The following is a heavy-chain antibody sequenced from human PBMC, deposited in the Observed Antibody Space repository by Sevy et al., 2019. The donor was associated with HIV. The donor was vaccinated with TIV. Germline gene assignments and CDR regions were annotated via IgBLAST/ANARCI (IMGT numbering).Heavy chain of an antibody. CDR2: ISSSGSTI. D-gene: IGHD2-15*01. Sequence: GGSLRLSCAASGFTFSSYEMNWVRQAPGKGLEWVSYISSSGSTIYYADSVKGRFIISRDNAKNSLYLQMNSLRAEDTAVYYCARGGVAAARAAFDIWGQGTMVTVSS. J-gene: IGHJ3*02. CDR3: ARGGVAAARAAFDI. CDR1: GFTFSSYE. V-gene: IGHV3-48*03.